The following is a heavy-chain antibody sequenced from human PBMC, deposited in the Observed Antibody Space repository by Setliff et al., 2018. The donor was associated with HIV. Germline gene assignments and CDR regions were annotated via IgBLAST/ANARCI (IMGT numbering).Heavy chain of an antibody. CDR3: ARQGGYNSPLMV. CDR1: GGSITSYY. Sequence: SETLSLTCSFSGGSITSYYWNWIRQSPGKALEWIGYIFDSGTTKYNPSVTSRVTISVDASKNQFFLQLISVTAADTAVYYCARQGGYNSPLMVWGQGKLVTVSS. D-gene: IGHD3-10*01. V-gene: IGHV4-59*08. J-gene: IGHJ4*02. CDR2: IFDSGTT.